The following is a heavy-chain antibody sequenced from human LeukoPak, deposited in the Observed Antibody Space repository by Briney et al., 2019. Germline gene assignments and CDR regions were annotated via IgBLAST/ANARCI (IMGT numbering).Heavy chain of an antibody. CDR3: ARALTQSSIAATLDY. CDR2: INPNSGGT. CDR1: GYTFTGYY. J-gene: IGHJ4*02. Sequence: ASVKVSCKASGYTFTGYYMHWVRQAPGQGLEWMGLINPNSGGTNYAQKFQGRVTMTRDTSISTAYMELSRLRSDDTAVYYCARALTQSSIAATLDYWGQGTLVTVSS. V-gene: IGHV1-2*02. D-gene: IGHD6-6*01.